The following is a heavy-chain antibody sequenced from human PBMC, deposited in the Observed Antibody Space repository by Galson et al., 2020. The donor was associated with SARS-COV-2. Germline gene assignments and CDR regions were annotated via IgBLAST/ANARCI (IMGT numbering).Heavy chain of an antibody. D-gene: IGHD3-10*01. CDR2: ISYEGSIK. Sequence: GGSLRLSCEVSGFTFNNYGIHWVRQSPGKGLEWVALISYEGSIKNYADSVKGRFTIARDTSKNTVYLQMNSLRAEDTAVYYCAKEKEVLHLHDYGMDGWGQGTTVTVSS. CDR1: GFTFNNYG. J-gene: IGHJ6*02. CDR3: AKEKEVLHLHDYGMDG. V-gene: IGHV3-30*18.